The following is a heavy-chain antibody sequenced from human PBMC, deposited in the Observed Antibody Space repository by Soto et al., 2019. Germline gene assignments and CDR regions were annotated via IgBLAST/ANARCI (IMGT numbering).Heavy chain of an antibody. CDR2: MSYDGSDT. V-gene: IGHV3-30*02. CDR1: GFIFSNNG. J-gene: IGHJ4*02. D-gene: IGHD3-10*02. CDR3: TIVRVSDSALDX. Sequence: PGGSLRLSCVGSGFIFSNNGMHWVRQTPGKGLEWVSFMSYDGSDTFYADSVKGRFTISRDNSKNTLFLHMSNLRAEETAMYYCTIVRVSDSALDXWGQGTLVTVSX.